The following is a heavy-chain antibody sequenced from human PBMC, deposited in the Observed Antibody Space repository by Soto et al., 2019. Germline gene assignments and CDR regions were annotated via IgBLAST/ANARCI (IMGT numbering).Heavy chain of an antibody. CDR1: GFTFSGYW. D-gene: IGHD7-27*01. Sequence: EVQLVESGGGLVQPGGSLRLSCAGSGFTFSGYWMHWVRQAPGKGPVWVSRLNPNGTFTTNADSVKGRFNISRDNAKNTVYLQMNSLRADDTAVYYCQRGGTSTTYWGLFKNWGQGTLVTVSS. CDR3: QRGGTSTTYWGLFKN. V-gene: IGHV3-74*01. CDR2: LNPNGTFT. J-gene: IGHJ4*02.